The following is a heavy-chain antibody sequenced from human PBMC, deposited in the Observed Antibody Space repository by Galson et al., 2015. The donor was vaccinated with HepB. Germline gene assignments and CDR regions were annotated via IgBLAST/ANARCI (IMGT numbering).Heavy chain of an antibody. V-gene: IGHV1-24*01. CDR2: LDPEDGET. J-gene: IGHJ4*02. CDR3: ATDRNLGSGNYFDY. CDR1: GYTLTELS. Sequence: SVKVSCKVSGYTLTELSMHWVRQAPGKGLEWMGGLDPEDGETIYAQKFQGRVTMTEDTSTDTAYMELSSLRSEDTAIYYCATDRNLGSGNYFDYWGQGTLVTVSS. D-gene: IGHD3-10*01.